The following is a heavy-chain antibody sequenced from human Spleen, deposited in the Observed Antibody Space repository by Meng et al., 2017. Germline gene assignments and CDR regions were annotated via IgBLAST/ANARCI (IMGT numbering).Heavy chain of an antibody. J-gene: IGHJ5*02. V-gene: IGHV1-2*06. D-gene: IGHD6-13*01. CDR1: GYNFPDYY. CDR3: ARELIAAAGSSWFDP. CDR2: INPKSGDT. Sequence: ASVKVSCKPSGYNFPDYYIHWVRRAPGQGLEWMGRINPKSGDTHYAQKFQARVTMTGDTSISTAYMELSGLRSDDTAVYYCARELIAAAGSSWFDPWGQGTLVTVSS.